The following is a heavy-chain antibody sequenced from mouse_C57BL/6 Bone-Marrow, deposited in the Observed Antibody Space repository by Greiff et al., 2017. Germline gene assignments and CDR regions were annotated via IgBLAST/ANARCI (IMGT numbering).Heavy chain of an antibody. CDR1: GYTFTNYW. J-gene: IGHJ4*01. V-gene: IGHV1-63*01. Sequence: QVQLQQSGAELVRPGTSVKMSCKASGYTFTNYWIGWAKQRPGHGLEWIGDIYPGGGYTNYNAKFKGKATLTAEKSSSTAYMQFSSLTSEDSAIYYGARGRIYYGYDHAMDYWGQGTSVTVSS. CDR2: IYPGGGYT. D-gene: IGHD2-2*01. CDR3: ARGRIYYGYDHAMDY.